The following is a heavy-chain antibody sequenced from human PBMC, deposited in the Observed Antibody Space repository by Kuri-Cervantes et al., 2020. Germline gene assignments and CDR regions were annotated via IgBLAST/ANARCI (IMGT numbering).Heavy chain of an antibody. J-gene: IGHJ1*01. CDR1: GFTISSNY. V-gene: IGHV3-74*01. CDR2: INSDGSST. Sequence: GESLKISCAASGFTISSNYMSWVRQAPGKGLVWVSRINSDGSSTSYADSVKGRFTISRDNAKNTLYLQMNSLRAEDTAVYYCARAHYYDSSGYLFQHWGQGTLVTVSS. D-gene: IGHD3-22*01. CDR3: ARAHYYDSSGYLFQH.